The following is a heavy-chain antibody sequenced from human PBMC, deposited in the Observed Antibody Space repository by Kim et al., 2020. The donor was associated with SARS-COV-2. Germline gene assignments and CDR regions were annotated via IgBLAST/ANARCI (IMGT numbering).Heavy chain of an antibody. CDR2: MSNAGTK. D-gene: IGHD2-8*01. CDR1: GFTFTNAW. CDR3: SAGVGVLSSGVYYYY. V-gene: IGHV3-15*01. J-gene: IGHJ6*01. Sequence: GGSLRLSCAASGFTFTNAWMNWVRQAPGKGLEWVGRMSNAGTKAYDAAAVGRRIILSSDSTNNSLQLISNIQTEDTAAEYCSAGVGVLSSGVYYYY.